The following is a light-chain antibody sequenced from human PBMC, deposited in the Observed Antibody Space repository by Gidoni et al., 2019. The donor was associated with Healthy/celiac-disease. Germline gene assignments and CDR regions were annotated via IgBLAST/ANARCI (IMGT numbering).Light chain of an antibody. J-gene: IGLJ2*01. CDR2: EGS. Sequence: QSALTQPASGSGSPGQSITISCTGTSSDVGCYNLVSWYQQHPGKAPKLMIYEGSKRPSGVSNRFSGSKSGNTASLTISGLQAEDEADYYCCSYAGSSTPYVVFGGGTKLTVL. V-gene: IGLV2-23*01. CDR1: SSDVGCYNL. CDR3: CSYAGSSTPYVV.